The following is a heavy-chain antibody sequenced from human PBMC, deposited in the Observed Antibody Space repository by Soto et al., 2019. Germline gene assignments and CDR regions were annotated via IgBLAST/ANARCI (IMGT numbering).Heavy chain of an antibody. J-gene: IGHJ6*02. CDR1: GYTFTSYD. V-gene: IGHV1-8*01. Sequence: GASVKVSCKASGYTFTSYDINWVRQATGQGLEWMGWMNPDSGNTDYAQKFQGRVTITRDMSTSTAYMELSSLRSEDTAVYYCAAFGYDSSGYYHYNPLGYYYGMDVWGQGTTVTVSS. CDR2: MNPDSGNT. CDR3: AAFGYDSSGYYHYNPLGYYYGMDV. D-gene: IGHD3-22*01.